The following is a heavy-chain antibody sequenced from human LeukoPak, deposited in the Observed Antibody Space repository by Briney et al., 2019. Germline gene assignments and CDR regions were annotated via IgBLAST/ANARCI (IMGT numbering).Heavy chain of an antibody. CDR2: INPNSGGT. CDR3: ASAVRDDTFFDY. Sequence: ASVKVSCKASGYTFTSYGISWVRQAPGQGLEWMGWINPNSGGTNYAQKFQGRVTMTRDTSISTAYMELSRLRSDDTAVYYCASAVRDDTFFDYWGQGTLVTVSS. V-gene: IGHV1-2*02. CDR1: GYTFTSYG. J-gene: IGHJ4*02. D-gene: IGHD3-9*01.